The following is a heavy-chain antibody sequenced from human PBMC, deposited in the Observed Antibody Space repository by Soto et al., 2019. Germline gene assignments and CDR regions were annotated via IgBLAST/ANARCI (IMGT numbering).Heavy chain of an antibody. D-gene: IGHD4-17*01. CDR1: GGSISSYY. Sequence: QVQLQESGPGLVKPSETLSLTCTVSGGSISSYYWSWLRQPPGKGLEWIGYIYYSGSTNYNPSLKSRVTISVDTSKNQCSLKLSSVTAADTAVYYCAREGVTTGTTVHYWYFDLWGRGTLVTVSS. CDR3: AREGVTTGTTVHYWYFDL. J-gene: IGHJ2*01. CDR2: IYYSGST. V-gene: IGHV4-59*01.